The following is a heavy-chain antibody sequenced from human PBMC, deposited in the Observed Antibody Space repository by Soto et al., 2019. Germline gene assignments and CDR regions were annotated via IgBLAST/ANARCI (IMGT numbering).Heavy chain of an antibody. CDR3: ARDRRNLVGLGPTNYYGMDL. D-gene: IGHD1-26*01. V-gene: IGHV1-69*01. CDR2: IIPIFGTA. Sequence: QVQLVQSGAEVKKPGSSVKVSCKASGGTFSSYAISWVRQAPGQGLEWMGGIIPIFGTANYAQKFQGRVTITADESTSTAYMELSSLRSEDTAVYYCARDRRNLVGLGPTNYYGMDLWGQGTTVTVSS. J-gene: IGHJ6*02. CDR1: GGTFSSYA.